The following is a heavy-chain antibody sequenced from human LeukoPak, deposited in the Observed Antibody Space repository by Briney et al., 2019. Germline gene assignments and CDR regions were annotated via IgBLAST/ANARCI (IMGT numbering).Heavy chain of an antibody. CDR3: AKLSSSWPKNFDY. Sequence: GGSLRLSCTASGFTFSTYAMTWVRQAPGKGLEWVSTISGSGGSTYFAASVKGRFTISRDNSKNTLYLQMNSLRAEDTAVYYCAKLSSSWPKNFDYWGQGTLVTVSS. J-gene: IGHJ4*02. CDR1: GFTFSTYA. D-gene: IGHD6-13*01. V-gene: IGHV3-23*01. CDR2: ISGSGGST.